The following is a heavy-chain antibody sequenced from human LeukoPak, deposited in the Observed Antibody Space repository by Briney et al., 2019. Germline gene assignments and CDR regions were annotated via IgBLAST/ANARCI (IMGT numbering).Heavy chain of an antibody. CDR1: GGSVTTAHWY. D-gene: IGHD2-21*02. CDR3: ARLTAEVGGGTNYFDT. V-gene: IGHV4-4*07. CDR2: VYISGDT. Sequence: PSETLSLTCTVSGGSVTTAHWYWSWIRQPAGKGLEWIGRVYISGDTKYNPSLKSRVIMSLDASKNQFSLRLTSVTAADTAVYYCARLTAEVGGGTNYFDTWGQGTLVTVSS. J-gene: IGHJ4*02.